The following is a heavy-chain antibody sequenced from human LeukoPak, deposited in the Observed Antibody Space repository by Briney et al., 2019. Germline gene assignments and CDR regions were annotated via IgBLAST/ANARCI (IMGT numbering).Heavy chain of an antibody. CDR2: IPYDGSNK. CDR1: GFTFSSYA. CDR3: ARDLYAWYSSGWSMDY. J-gene: IGHJ4*02. V-gene: IGHV3-30-3*01. D-gene: IGHD6-19*01. Sequence: GGSLRLSCAASGFTFSSYAMHWVRQAPGKGLEWVAVIPYDGSNKYYADSVKGRFTISRDNSKNTLYLQMNSLRAEDTAVYYCARDLYAWYSSGWSMDYWGQGTLVTVSS.